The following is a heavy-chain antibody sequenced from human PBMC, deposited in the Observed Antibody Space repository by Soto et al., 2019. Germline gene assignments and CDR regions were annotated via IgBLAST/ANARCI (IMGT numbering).Heavy chain of an antibody. D-gene: IGHD2-15*01. CDR2: IYYSGST. J-gene: IGHJ5*02. CDR3: ASVVGYCSGGSCRNWFDP. Sequence: QVQLQESGPGLVKPSQTLSLTCTVSGGSISSGGYYWSWIRXXPGKGLEWIGYIYYSGSTYYNPSLKSRVTISVDTSKNQFSLKLSSVTAADTAVYYCASVVGYCSGGSCRNWFDPWGQGTLVTVSS. V-gene: IGHV4-31*03. CDR1: GGSISSGGYY.